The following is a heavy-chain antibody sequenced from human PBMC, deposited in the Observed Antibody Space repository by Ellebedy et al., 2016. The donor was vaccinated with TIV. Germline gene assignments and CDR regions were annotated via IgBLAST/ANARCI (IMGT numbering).Heavy chain of an antibody. V-gene: IGHV3-48*01. Sequence: GGSLRLSXAASGFTFSSYSMNWVRQAPGKGLEWVSYISSSSSTIYYADSVKGRFTISRDNAKNSLYLQMNSLRAEDTAVYYCARDGYSSGWNGGISDYWGQGTLVTVSS. J-gene: IGHJ4*02. CDR1: GFTFSSYS. CDR3: ARDGYSSGWNGGISDY. D-gene: IGHD6-19*01. CDR2: ISSSSSTI.